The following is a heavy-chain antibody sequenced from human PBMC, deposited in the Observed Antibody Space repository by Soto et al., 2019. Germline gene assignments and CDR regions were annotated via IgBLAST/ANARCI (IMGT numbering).Heavy chain of an antibody. D-gene: IGHD6-13*01. V-gene: IGHV5-51*01. CDR2: IYPGDSDT. CDR3: ARTSAAGKYYYGMDG. CDR1: GYNFTTYW. Sequence: PGESLKISCKGSGYNFTTYWIGWVRQMPGKGLEWMGIIYPGDSDTRYSPSFQGQVTISADKSITTAYLQWSSLKASDTAMYYCARTSAAGKYYYGMDGPGQGTTVTVAS. J-gene: IGHJ6*02.